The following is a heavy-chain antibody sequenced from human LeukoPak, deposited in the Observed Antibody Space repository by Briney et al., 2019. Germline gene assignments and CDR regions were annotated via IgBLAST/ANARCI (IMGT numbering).Heavy chain of an antibody. CDR3: ATSHDSSGNN. V-gene: IGHV3-7*01. CDR2: INQDGGAK. CDR1: GFTFSSYW. D-gene: IGHD3-22*01. Sequence: GGSLRLSCAASGFTFSSYWMAWVRQAPGKGLEWVGNINQDGGAKFSVDSVKGRFTISRDNARNSLYLQINNLRVEDTGIYYCATSHDSSGNNWGQGTLVTVSS. J-gene: IGHJ4*02.